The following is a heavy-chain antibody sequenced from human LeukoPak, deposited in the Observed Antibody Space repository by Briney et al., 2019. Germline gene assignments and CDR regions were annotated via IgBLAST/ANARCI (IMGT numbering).Heavy chain of an antibody. CDR2: ISAYNGNT. V-gene: IGHV1-18*04. CDR1: GYTFTSYG. Sequence: ASVKVSCKASGYTFTSYGISWVRQAPGQGLEWMGWISAYNGNTNHAQKLQGRVTMTTDTSTSTAYIELRSLRSDDTAVYYCARDRQQWLESPFDYWGQGTLVTVSS. D-gene: IGHD6-19*01. J-gene: IGHJ4*02. CDR3: ARDRQQWLESPFDY.